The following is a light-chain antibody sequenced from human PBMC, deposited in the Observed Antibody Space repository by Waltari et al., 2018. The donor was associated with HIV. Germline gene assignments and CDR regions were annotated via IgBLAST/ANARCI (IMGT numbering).Light chain of an antibody. Sequence: QSSLPQPPPASGLPGQPLPSPSPASNTDFGSTDYASTYQVHPGKAPKLVISEVTNRPSGVSDRFSGSKSANTAFLAVSGLQSEDEADYYCSSFVDRDGFYVVFGGGTRLTVL. V-gene: IGLV2-8*01. CDR1: NTDFGSTDY. CDR2: EVT. J-gene: IGLJ2*01. CDR3: SSFVDRDGFYVV.